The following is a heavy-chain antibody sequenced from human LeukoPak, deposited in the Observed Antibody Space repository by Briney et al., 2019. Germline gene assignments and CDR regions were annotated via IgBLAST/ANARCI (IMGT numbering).Heavy chain of an antibody. V-gene: IGHV4-39*02. D-gene: IGHD2-8*01. J-gene: IGHJ6*03. CDR2: HYYRRNT. CDR3: ASRDAPPGYYYYRDV. CDR1: CVSISCISNYS. Sequence: SETLSLTRSVSCVSISCISNYSWGCLRQPQGKGWVWIGSHYYRRNTYHNPSLNSRVTISVDAYKNHLSLKLSSVPAADTAVYYCASRDAPPGYYYYRDVWGIGTTVSVSS.